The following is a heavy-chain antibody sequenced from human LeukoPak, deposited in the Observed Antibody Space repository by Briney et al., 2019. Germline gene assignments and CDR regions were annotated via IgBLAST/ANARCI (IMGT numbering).Heavy chain of an antibody. CDR1: GFTFSSYA. V-gene: IGHV3-21*01. CDR3: AKTSMVMNFDY. J-gene: IGHJ4*02. Sequence: PGGSLRLSCTTSGFTFSSYAMHWVRQAPGKGLEWVSSISSTTSYIYYADSVKGRFTTSRDNAKNSLYLQMNSLRAEDTAVYYCAKTSMVMNFDYWGQGTLVTVSS. D-gene: IGHD5-18*01. CDR2: ISSTTSYI.